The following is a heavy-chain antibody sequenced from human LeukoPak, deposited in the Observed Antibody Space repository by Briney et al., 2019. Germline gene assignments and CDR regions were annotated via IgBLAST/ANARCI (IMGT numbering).Heavy chain of an antibody. J-gene: IGHJ4*02. CDR1: GGSIISYGYY. CDR2: IYYSGST. CDR3: ARHSSEQFFDY. V-gene: IGHV4-39*01. D-gene: IGHD1-26*01. Sequence: PSETLSLTCTVSGGSIISYGYYWVWLRQPPGKGLEWIGRIYYSGSTYYNPSLKSRVTISVDTSKNQFSLNLNSVTAADTAVFYCARHSSEQFFDYWGQGPLVIVSS.